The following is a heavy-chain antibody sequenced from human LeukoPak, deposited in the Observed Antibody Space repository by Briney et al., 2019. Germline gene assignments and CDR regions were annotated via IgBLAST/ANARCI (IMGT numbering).Heavy chain of an antibody. Sequence: PSETLSLTCAVYGGSFSGYYWSWIRQPPGKGLEWIGEINHSGSTNYNPSLKSRVTISVDTSKNQFSLKLSSVTAADTAVYYCARGDITTFGVVANRFDPWGQGTLVTVSS. CDR3: ARGDITTFGVVANRFDP. J-gene: IGHJ5*02. CDR1: GGSFSGYY. CDR2: INHSGST. D-gene: IGHD3-3*01. V-gene: IGHV4-34*01.